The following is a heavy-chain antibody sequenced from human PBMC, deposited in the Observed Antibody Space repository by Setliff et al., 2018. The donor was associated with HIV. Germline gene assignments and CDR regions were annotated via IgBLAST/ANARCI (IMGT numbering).Heavy chain of an antibody. CDR2: IFPSGGST. CDR3: ARDGASGSGYYWADY. Sequence: ASVKVSCKASGYTFTKSIIHWVRQAPGQGLEWMGAIFPSGGSTGYAEKFQARVTLTRDTSTSTVYMELSGLREEDTAVYYCARDGASGSGYYWADYWGQGTLVTVSS. J-gene: IGHJ4*02. CDR1: GYTFTKSI. D-gene: IGHD3-3*01. V-gene: IGHV1-46*01.